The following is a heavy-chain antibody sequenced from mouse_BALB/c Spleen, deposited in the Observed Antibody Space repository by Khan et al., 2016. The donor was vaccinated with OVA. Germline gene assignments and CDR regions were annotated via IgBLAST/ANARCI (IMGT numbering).Heavy chain of an antibody. J-gene: IGHJ4*01. CDR3: ARGGADYYRNDGGAMEY. D-gene: IGHD2-14*01. Sequence: QIQLVQSGPELKKPGETVRISCKASGYTFTTAGIQWVQKMPGKGLKWIGWINTHSGVPKYAEDFKGRFAFSLEISVNTAYLQITNLKNEDTDTYFCARGGADYYRNDGGAMEYWGKGTSVTVSS. CDR2: INTHSGVP. CDR1: GYTFTTAG. V-gene: IGHV9-4*02.